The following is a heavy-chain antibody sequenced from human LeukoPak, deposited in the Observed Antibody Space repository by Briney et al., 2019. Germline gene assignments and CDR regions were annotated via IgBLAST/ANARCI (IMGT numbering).Heavy chain of an antibody. Sequence: GRSLRLSCAASGFTFRNYYMHWVRQAPGKGLEWVAVTSLDGNSEYYADSVKGRFSLSRDNSMNTLYRQLNSLRTEDTAMYYCARDLSGHWTYDYWGQGTLVTVSS. J-gene: IGHJ4*01. CDR1: GFTFRNYY. CDR2: TSLDGNSE. CDR3: ARDLSGHWTYDY. V-gene: IGHV3-30-3*01. D-gene: IGHD1-1*01.